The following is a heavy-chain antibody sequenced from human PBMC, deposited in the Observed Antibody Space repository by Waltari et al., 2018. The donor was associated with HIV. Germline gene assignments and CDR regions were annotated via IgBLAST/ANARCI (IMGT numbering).Heavy chain of an antibody. CDR2: ISSSSIYI. J-gene: IGHJ6*02. CDR3: ARQDSSGGNYYYGMDV. Sequence: EVQLVESGGGLVKPGGSLRLPCAASGFTFSGYSMNWVRQAPGKGLEWVSSISSSSIYISYADSVKGRFTISRDNAKNSLYLQMNSLRAEDTAVYYCARQDSSGGNYYYGMDVWGQGTTVTVSS. CDR1: GFTFSGYS. V-gene: IGHV3-21*01. D-gene: IGHD3-22*01.